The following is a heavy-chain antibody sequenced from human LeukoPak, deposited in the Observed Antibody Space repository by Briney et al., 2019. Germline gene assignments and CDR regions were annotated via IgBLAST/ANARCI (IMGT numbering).Heavy chain of an antibody. V-gene: IGHV3-23*01. CDR3: ATSYYYDSSGDDY. D-gene: IGHD3-22*01. CDR2: ISGSGGST. J-gene: IGHJ4*02. CDR1: GFTFSSYA. Sequence: TGRSLRLSCAASGFTFSSYAMSWVRQAPGKGLEWVSAISGSGGSTYYADSVKGRFTISRDNSKNTLYLQMNSLRAEDTAVYYCATSYYYDSSGDDYWGQGTLVTVSS.